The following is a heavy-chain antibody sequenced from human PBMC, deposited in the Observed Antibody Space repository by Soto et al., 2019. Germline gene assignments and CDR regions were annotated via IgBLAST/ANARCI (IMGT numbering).Heavy chain of an antibody. CDR1: GFTFTTYT. D-gene: IGHD6-19*01. CDR2: ISFDGRDK. CDR3: ARAYSSYWYAAF. V-gene: IGHV3-30*04. Sequence: GGSLRLSCAASGFTFTTYTMHWVRQAPGKGLDWVALISFDGRDKFYADSVKGRFTISRDTSKNTLYLQMDSLTTEDTAVYYCARAYSSYWYAAFWGQGTLVTVSS. J-gene: IGHJ4*02.